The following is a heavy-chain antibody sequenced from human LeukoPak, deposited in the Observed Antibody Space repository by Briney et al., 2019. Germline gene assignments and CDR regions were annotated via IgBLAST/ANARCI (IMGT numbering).Heavy chain of an antibody. D-gene: IGHD5-24*01. J-gene: IGHJ4*02. CDR2: ITPSDGA. CDR3: ARDRYGDGFAHFDY. Sequence: ASVKVSCKSSGYTFTAYAVHWVRQAPGQGLEWMRWITPSDGANYAQKFQGRVTMTRDTSMSTAYMDLNRLTSDDTAVYFCARDRYGDGFAHFDYWGQGTLVTVSS. CDR1: GYTFTAYA. V-gene: IGHV1-2*02.